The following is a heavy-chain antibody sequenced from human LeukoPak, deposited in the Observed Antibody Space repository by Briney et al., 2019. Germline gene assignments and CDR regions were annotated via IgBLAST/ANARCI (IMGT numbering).Heavy chain of an antibody. J-gene: IGHJ6*03. Sequence: GGSLRLSCGASGFPFSVYWMTWVRQAPGRGLEWVATIDKDGSQKYYLDSVKGRFTISRDNAKNSLYLQMKSLRAEDTAVYYCARTFDRETAILDYYYYMDVWGNGTTVIVSS. D-gene: IGHD5-18*01. V-gene: IGHV3-7*01. CDR2: IDKDGSQK. CDR1: GFPFSVYW. CDR3: ARTFDRETAILDYYYYMDV.